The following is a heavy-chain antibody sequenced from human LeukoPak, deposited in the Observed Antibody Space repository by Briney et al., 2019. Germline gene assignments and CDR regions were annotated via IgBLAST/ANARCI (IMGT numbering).Heavy chain of an antibody. V-gene: IGHV4-61*02. D-gene: IGHD6-13*01. CDR2: LSSSGST. Sequence: SETLSLTCDVSGFSITSGTFYWSWIRQSAGKGLEWIGRLSSSGSTTDNPSLQNRVTISRDTSQNQFFLTLTSVTAADTALYYCTRGTSWFFTNWGQGILVTVSS. CDR3: TRGTSWFFTN. J-gene: IGHJ1*01. CDR1: GFSITSGTFY.